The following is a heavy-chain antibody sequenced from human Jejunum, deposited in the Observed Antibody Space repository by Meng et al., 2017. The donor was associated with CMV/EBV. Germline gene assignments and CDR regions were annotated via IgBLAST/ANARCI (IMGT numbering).Heavy chain of an antibody. V-gene: IGHV1-2*06. J-gene: IGHJ4*02. D-gene: IGHD7-27*01. CDR1: GYTIARYY. Sequence: VLQAQSWAHGKKPGALLQFSCKASGYTIARYYMHWLRPAPGQGLDWGGRITPSSGGTTYAQKFQCRVTMTRDTSISTAYMELSSLRSDDAAIYYCVRANLGSADYWGQGTLVTVSS. CDR2: ITPSSGGT. CDR3: VRANLGSADY.